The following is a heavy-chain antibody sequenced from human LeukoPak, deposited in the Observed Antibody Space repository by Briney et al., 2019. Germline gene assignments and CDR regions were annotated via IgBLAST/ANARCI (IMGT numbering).Heavy chain of an antibody. CDR3: ATTAYYYDSSGYYYFLY. J-gene: IGHJ4*02. V-gene: IGHV3-53*01. CDR1: GFTVSSNY. D-gene: IGHD3-22*01. CDR2: IYSGGST. Sequence: GGSLRLSCAASGFTVSSNYMSWVRQAPGKGLEWVSVIYSGGSTYYADSVKGRFTISRDNSKNTLYLQMNSLRAEDTAVYYCATTAYYYDSSGYYYFLYWGQGTLVTVSS.